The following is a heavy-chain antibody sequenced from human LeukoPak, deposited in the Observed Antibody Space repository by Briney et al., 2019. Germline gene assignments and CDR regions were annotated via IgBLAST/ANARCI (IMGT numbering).Heavy chain of an antibody. Sequence: SETLSLTCTVSGGSISSYYWSWIRQPPGKGLEWVGYIYYSGSTNYNHSLKSRVTISVDTSKNQFSLKLSSVTAADTAVYYCARGRYSSSWYEVFRNWYFDLWGRGPLVTVSS. V-gene: IGHV4-59*01. D-gene: IGHD6-13*01. CDR3: ARGRYSSSWYEVFRNWYFDL. CDR2: IYYSGST. CDR1: GGSISSYY. J-gene: IGHJ2*01.